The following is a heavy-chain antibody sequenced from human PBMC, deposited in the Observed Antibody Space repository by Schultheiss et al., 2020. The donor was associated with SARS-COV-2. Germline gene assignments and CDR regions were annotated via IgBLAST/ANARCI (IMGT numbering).Heavy chain of an antibody. D-gene: IGHD3-3*01. CDR2: IYYSGST. J-gene: IGHJ5*02. CDR3: ARGVDQWSGFEWFDP. Sequence: SETLSLTCTVSGGSISSGGYYWSWIRQHPGKGLEWIGYIYYSGSTYYNPSLKSRVTISVDTSKNQFSLKLSSVTAADTAVYYCARGVDQWSGFEWFDPWGQGTLVTVSS. V-gene: IGHV4-31*03. CDR1: GGSISSGGYY.